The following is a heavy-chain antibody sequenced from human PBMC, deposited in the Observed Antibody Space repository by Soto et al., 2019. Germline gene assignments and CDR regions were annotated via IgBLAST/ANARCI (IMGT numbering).Heavy chain of an antibody. V-gene: IGHV1-2*02. CDR1: GYTFTDYY. D-gene: IGHD2-2*01. CDR2: INPNSGGT. J-gene: IGHJ6*02. CDR3: AKDPNIVVVPAATGGMDV. Sequence: QVQLVQSGAEVKKPGASVKVSCKASGYTFTDYYMHWVRQAPGQGLEWMGWINPNSGGTNYAQKFQGRVTITRVTSISTAYMELSSLRSDDTALYYCAKDPNIVVVPAATGGMDVWGQGTTVTVSS.